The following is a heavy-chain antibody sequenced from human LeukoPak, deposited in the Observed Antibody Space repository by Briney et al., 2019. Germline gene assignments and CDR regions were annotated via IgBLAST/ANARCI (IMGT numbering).Heavy chain of an antibody. D-gene: IGHD3-10*01. Sequence: SETLSLACTVSGGSINSYWSWIRQPAGKGLEWIGRISGSGTITYNPALQSRLSISIDTSKNQFSLKLMSVTAADTAVYYCARDSGTTGEVKFDPWGQGTLVTVSS. CDR3: ARDSGTTGEVKFDP. CDR2: ISGSGTI. J-gene: IGHJ5*02. V-gene: IGHV4-4*07. CDR1: GGSINSY.